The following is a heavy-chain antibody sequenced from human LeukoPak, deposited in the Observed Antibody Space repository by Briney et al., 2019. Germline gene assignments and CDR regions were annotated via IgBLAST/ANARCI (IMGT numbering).Heavy chain of an antibody. V-gene: IGHV4-39*07. D-gene: IGHD6-13*01. CDR1: GGSISSSSYY. CDR3: ARADIAAAGYFDY. CDR2: IYYSGST. Sequence: SETLSLTCTVSGGSISSSSYYWGWIRQPPGKGLEWIGSIYYSGSTYYNPSLKSRVTISVDTSKNQFSLKLSSVTAADTAVYYCARADIAAAGYFDYWGQGTLVTVSS. J-gene: IGHJ4*02.